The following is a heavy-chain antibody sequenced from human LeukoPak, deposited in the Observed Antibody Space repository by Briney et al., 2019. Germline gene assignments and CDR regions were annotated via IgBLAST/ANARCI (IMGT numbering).Heavy chain of an antibody. V-gene: IGHV1-58*02. CDR2: IVVGSGNT. CDR1: GFTFISFV. CDR3: AAGETGDSGFFDP. J-gene: IGHJ5*02. D-gene: IGHD7-27*01. Sequence: SVKVSCKASGFTFISFVMQWVRQARGQRLGWIGWIVVGSGNTNYAQKFQERVTITRDMSTSTAYMELSGLRSEDTAVYYCAAGETGDSGFFDPWGQGTLVTVSS.